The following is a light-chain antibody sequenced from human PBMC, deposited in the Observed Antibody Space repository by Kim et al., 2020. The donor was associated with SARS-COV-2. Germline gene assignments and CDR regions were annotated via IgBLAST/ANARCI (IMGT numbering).Light chain of an antibody. J-gene: IGLJ3*02. CDR3: SSYTTTSKV. CDR2: DVS. V-gene: IGLV2-14*03. CDR1: ASDFGSYKY. Sequence: PEQSVTISCSETASDFGSYKYVSWYQQHPGKAPQLIIYDVSNRPSGVSSRFSGSRSGNTASLTISGLQAEDEAYYYCSSYTTTSKVFGGGTQLTVL.